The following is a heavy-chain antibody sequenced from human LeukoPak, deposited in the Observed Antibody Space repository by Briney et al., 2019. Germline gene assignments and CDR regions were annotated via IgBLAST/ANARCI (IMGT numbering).Heavy chain of an antibody. CDR1: GGSFSGYY. J-gene: IGHJ6*02. CDR3: ARIRRPISLYGMDV. V-gene: IGHV4-34*01. Sequence: SETLSLTCAVYGGSFSGYYWSWTRQPPGKGLEWIGEINHSGSTNYNPSLKSRVTISVDTSKNQFSLKLSSVTAADTAVYYCARIRRPISLYGMDVWGQGTTVTVSS. CDR2: INHSGST.